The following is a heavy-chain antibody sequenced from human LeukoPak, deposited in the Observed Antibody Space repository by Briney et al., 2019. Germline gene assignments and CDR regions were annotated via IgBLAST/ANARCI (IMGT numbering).Heavy chain of an antibody. V-gene: IGHV4-39*07. D-gene: IGHD3-16*01. J-gene: IGHJ5*02. CDR3: ARGLILQP. CDR1: GGSISSSSYY. CDR2: INHSGST. Sequence: PSETLSLTCTVSGGSISSSSYYWGWIRQPPGTGLEWIGEINHSGSTNYNPSLKSRVTISVDTSKNQFSLKLSSVTAADTAVYYCARGLILQPWGQGTLVTVSS.